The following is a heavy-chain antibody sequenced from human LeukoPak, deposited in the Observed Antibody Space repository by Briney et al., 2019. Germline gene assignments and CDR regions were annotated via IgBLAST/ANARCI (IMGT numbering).Heavy chain of an antibody. V-gene: IGHV1-69*06. CDR3: ALVLRYFDWLFPSFDY. D-gene: IGHD3-9*01. Sequence: ASVKVSCKASGYTFTSYAISWVRQAPGQGLEWMGGIIPIFGTANYAQKFQGRVTITADKSTSTAYMELSSLRSEDSAVYYCALVLRYFDWLFPSFDYWGQGTLVTVSS. CDR1: GYTFTSYA. J-gene: IGHJ4*02. CDR2: IIPIFGTA.